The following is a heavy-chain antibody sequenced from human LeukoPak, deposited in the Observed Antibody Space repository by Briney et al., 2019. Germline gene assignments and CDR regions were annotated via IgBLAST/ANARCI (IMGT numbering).Heavy chain of an antibody. CDR1: GGSISSGSYY. CDR3: ARDSPIVVVTAAGESDGDA. CDR2: IYTSGST. J-gene: IGHJ6*04. V-gene: IGHV4-61*02. Sequence: PSETLSLTCTVSGGSISSGSYYWSWIRQPAGKGLEWIGRIYTSGSTNYNPSLKSRVTISVDTSKNQFSLKLSSVTAADTAVYYCARDSPIVVVTAAGESDGDAWGKGTTVTVSS. D-gene: IGHD2-2*01.